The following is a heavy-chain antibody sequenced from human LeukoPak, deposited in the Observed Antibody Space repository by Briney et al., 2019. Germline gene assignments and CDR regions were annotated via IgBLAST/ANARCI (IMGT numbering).Heavy chain of an antibody. D-gene: IGHD4-17*01. CDR1: GFTVSSNY. J-gene: IGHJ4*02. Sequence: GGSLRLSCAASGFTVSSNYMSWVRQAPGKGPEWVSVIYTGGSTYYADSVKGRFTISRDDSKNTLYLQMNNLRAEDTAVYYCARVMRGTVTTFDYWGQGTLVTVSS. CDR2: IYTGGST. CDR3: ARVMRGTVTTFDY. V-gene: IGHV3-66*01.